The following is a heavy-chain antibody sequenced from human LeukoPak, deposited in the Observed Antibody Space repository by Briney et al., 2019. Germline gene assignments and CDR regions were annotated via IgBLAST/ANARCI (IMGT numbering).Heavy chain of an antibody. CDR3: ARDPRTSSTSRNYFES. D-gene: IGHD6-13*01. Sequence: GGSLRLSCAASGFTFSSYSMNWVRQAPGKGLEWVSSISSSSSYICYAGSVRGRCTISRDNSKNTMSLQMDSLRGEDTAVYYCARDPRTSSTSRNYFESWGQGTLVTVSS. CDR1: GFTFSSYS. CDR2: ISSSSSYI. V-gene: IGHV3-21*01. J-gene: IGHJ4*02.